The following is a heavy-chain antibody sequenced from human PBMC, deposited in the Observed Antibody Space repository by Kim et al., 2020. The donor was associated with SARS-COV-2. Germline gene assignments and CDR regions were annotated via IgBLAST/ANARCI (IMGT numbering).Heavy chain of an antibody. D-gene: IGHD3-10*01. J-gene: IGHJ4*02. CDR3: ASDLRGVIFDY. Sequence: TSYADSVKGRFTISRDNAKNTLYLQMNSLRAEDTAVYYCASDLRGVIFDYWGQGTLVTVSS. V-gene: IGHV3-74*01. CDR2: T.